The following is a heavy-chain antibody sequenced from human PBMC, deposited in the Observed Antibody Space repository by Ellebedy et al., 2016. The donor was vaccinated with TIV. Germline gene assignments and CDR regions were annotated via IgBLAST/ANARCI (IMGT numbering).Heavy chain of an antibody. CDR1: GFRFSGFG. CDR3: AREDFDILTAYSDAFNM. V-gene: IGHV3-21*01. CDR2: ISSLSTYT. J-gene: IGHJ3*02. Sequence: GGSLRLSCAASGFRFSGFGMNWVRQAPGKGLEWVSSISSLSTYTYYADSVKGRFTISRDNANNSLYLQMNSLRAEDTAVYYCAREDFDILTAYSDAFNMWGQGTMVTVSS. D-gene: IGHD3-9*01.